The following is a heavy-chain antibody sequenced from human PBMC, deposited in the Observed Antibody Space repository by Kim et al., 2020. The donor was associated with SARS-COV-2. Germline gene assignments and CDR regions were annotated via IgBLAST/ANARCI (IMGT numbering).Heavy chain of an antibody. Sequence: GGSLRLSCAASGFTFSSYGMHWVRQAPGKGLEWVAVISYDGSNKYYADSVKGRFTISRDNSKNTLYLQMNSLRAEDTAVYYCAKDRNIAARPQIIDYWGQGTLVTVSS. CDR1: GFTFSSYG. CDR3: AKDRNIAARPQIIDY. J-gene: IGHJ4*02. D-gene: IGHD6-6*01. V-gene: IGHV3-30*18. CDR2: ISYDGSNK.